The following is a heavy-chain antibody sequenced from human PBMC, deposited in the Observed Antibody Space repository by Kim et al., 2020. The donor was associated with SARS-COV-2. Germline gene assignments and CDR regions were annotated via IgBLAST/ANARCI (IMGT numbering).Heavy chain of an antibody. CDR2: FDPEDGET. CDR1: GYTLTELS. D-gene: IGHD1-26*01. CDR3: AAAPLDSGSYYILRSEHIFDY. V-gene: IGHV1-24*01. Sequence: ASVKVSCKVSGYTLTELSMHWVRQAPGKGLEWMGGFDPEDGETIYAQKFQGRVTMTEDTSTDTAYMELSSLRSEDTAVYYCAAAPLDSGSYYILRSEHIFDYWGQGTLVTVSS. J-gene: IGHJ4*02.